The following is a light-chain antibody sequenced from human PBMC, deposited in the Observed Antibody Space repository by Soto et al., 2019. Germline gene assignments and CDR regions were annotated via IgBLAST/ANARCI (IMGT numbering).Light chain of an antibody. V-gene: IGKV2D-29*01. CDR2: EVS. CDR3: LQSIQFPRT. J-gene: IGKJ2*01. CDR1: QSLLFSDAKTY. Sequence: DFVMTQTPFSLSVTPGQPASISCKSSQSLLFSDAKTYLYWYLQKPGQPPQLLIYEVSKRLSGVPDRFSGSGSATDFTLKISRVEAEDVGVYYCLQSIQFPRTFGQGTKLDIK.